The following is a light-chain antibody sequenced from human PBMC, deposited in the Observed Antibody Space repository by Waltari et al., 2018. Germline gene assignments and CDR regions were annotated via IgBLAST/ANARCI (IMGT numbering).Light chain of an antibody. J-gene: IGKJ2*01. CDR2: VAS. V-gene: IGKV3-15*01. CDR1: KSIGNN. Sequence: ETIMTQSPAILSVSPGETATLSCRASKSIGNNLAWYQQTPGQAPRLLIYVASSRGTGSPARFFGAGSGTDFTLTISSLQSEDFAVYYCQQYNEWPYTFGQGTKVDLK. CDR3: QQYNEWPYT.